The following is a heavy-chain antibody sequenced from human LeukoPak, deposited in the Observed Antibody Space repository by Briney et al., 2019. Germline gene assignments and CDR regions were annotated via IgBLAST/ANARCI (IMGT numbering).Heavy chain of an antibody. J-gene: IGHJ4*02. CDR1: GGSISRYY. V-gene: IGHV4-59*08. Sequence: SETLSLTCTGSGGSISRYYWSWIRQPPGEGREWIGYIYYSGSTNYNPSLKSRVTISVDTSKNQFSLKLSSVTAADTAVYYCARSYGSGSYMYFDYWGQGTLVTVSS. D-gene: IGHD3-10*01. CDR3: ARSYGSGSYMYFDY. CDR2: IYYSGST.